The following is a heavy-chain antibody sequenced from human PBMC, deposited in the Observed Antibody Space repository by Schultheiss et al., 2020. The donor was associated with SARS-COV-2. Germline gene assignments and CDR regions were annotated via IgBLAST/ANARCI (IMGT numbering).Heavy chain of an antibody. CDR1: GFTFSSYD. D-gene: IGHD3-16*01. J-gene: IGHJ4*02. V-gene: IGHV3-13*01. CDR2: IGTAGDT. Sequence: GSLRLSCAASGFTFSSYDMHWVRQATGKGLEWVSAIGTAGDTYYPGSVKGRFTISRENAKNSLCLQGNSPRVEDTAVYYCARWGNSKILDHWGQGTLVTVSS. CDR3: ARWGNSKILDH.